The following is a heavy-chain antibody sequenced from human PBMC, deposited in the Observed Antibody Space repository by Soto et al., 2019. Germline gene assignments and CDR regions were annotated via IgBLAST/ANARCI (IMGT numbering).Heavy chain of an antibody. Sequence: QVQLVQSGAEVKKPGASVKVSCKASGYTFTSYGISWVRQAPGQGLEWMGWISAYNGNTNYAQKLQGRVTMTTDTSTSTAYMELRSLRSDDTAVYYCARGGTLWFGELLPDYYYGMDVWGQGTTVTVSS. CDR1: GYTFTSYG. V-gene: IGHV1-18*01. CDR3: ARGGTLWFGELLPDYYYGMDV. D-gene: IGHD3-10*01. J-gene: IGHJ6*02. CDR2: ISAYNGNT.